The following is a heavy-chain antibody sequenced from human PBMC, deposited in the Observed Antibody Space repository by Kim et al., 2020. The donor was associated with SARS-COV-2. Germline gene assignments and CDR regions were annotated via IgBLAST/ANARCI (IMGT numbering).Heavy chain of an antibody. CDR2: ISSSSSYI. J-gene: IGHJ4*02. D-gene: IGHD6-13*01. CDR1: GFTFSSYS. CDR3: ARAAGTWVYYFDY. Sequence: GGSLRLSCAASGFTFSSYSMNWVRQAPGKGLEWVSSISSSSSYIYYADSVKGRFTISRDNAKNSLYLQMNSLRAEDTAVYYCARAAGTWVYYFDYWGQGTLVTVSS. V-gene: IGHV3-21*01.